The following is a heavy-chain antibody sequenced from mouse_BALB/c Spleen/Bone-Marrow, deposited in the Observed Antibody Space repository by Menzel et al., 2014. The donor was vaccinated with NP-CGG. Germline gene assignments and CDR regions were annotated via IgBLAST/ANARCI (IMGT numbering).Heavy chain of an antibody. D-gene: IGHD4-1*01. J-gene: IGHJ3*01. Sequence: VKLQESGAELARPGASVKMSCKASGYTFTSYTMQWIRQRPGQGLEWIGYIVPSGDYINYNQKFKDKATLTADRSSNTAYMQLSSLTSEDFAVYYCAREARTGAWFAYWGQGTLVTVSA. CDR1: GYTFTSYT. V-gene: IGHV1-4*01. CDR3: AREARTGAWFAY. CDR2: IVPSGDYI.